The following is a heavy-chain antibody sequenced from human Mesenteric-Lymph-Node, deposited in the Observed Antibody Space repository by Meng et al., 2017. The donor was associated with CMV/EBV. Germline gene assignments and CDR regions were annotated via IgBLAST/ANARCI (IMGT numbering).Heavy chain of an antibody. CDR3: ARDRRYYDFWSGYSPRGMDV. Sequence: GGSLRLSCAASGITVSDNYMSWVRQAPGKGLEWVSRINSDGSSTSYADSVKGRFTISRDNAKNTLYLQMNSLRAEDTAVYYCARDRRYYDFWSGYSPRGMDVWGQGTTVTVSS. J-gene: IGHJ6*02. CDR1: GITVSDNY. D-gene: IGHD3-3*01. CDR2: INSDGSST. V-gene: IGHV3-74*01.